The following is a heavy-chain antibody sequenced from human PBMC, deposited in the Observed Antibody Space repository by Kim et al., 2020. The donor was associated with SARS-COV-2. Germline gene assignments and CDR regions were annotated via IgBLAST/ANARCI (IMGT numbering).Heavy chain of an antibody. V-gene: IGHV3-30*18. D-gene: IGHD5-12*01. CDR2: ISYDGSNK. Sequence: GGSLRLSCAASGFTFSSYGMNWVRHAPGKGLECVAVISYDGSNKYYADSVKGRFTISRDNSKNTLYLQMDSLRTEDTALYYCAKSRVSNSGSCDYWGQGTLVTVSS. CDR3: AKSRVSNSGSCDY. J-gene: IGHJ4*02. CDR1: GFTFSSYG.